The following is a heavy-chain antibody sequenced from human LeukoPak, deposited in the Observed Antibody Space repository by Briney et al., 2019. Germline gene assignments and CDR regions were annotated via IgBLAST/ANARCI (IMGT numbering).Heavy chain of an antibody. CDR2: IIPIFGTA. V-gene: IGHV1-69*01. Sequence: SVKVSCKASGGTFSSYAISWVRQAPGQGLEWMGGIIPIFGTANYAQKFQGRVTITADESTSTAYMELSSLRSEDTAVYYCAMGLGYCSGGSCYYNWLDPWGQGTLVTVSA. CDR1: GGTFSSYA. CDR3: AMGLGYCSGGSCYYNWLDP. D-gene: IGHD2-15*01. J-gene: IGHJ5*02.